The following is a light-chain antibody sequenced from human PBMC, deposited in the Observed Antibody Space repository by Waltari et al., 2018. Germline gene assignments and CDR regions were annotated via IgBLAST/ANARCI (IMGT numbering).Light chain of an antibody. J-gene: IGLJ3*02. CDR3: ATWDDSLGGV. Sequence: QSVLTQPPSASGTPGQRVTISCSGSNSNIGSNPVNWYQQVPGTAPKLLIYSTNQTPSGIPERFSASKSGTSASLAVTGLQSEDEAFYFCATWDDSLGGVFGGGT. V-gene: IGLV1-44*01. CDR2: STN. CDR1: NSNIGSNP.